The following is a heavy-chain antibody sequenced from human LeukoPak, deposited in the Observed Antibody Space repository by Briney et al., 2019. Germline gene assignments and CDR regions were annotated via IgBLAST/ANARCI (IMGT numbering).Heavy chain of an antibody. CDR1: GFTFSSYW. CDR3: AISTSRDGNYYYYYGMDV. D-gene: IGHD2-2*01. J-gene: IGHJ6*04. CDR2: INSDGSST. V-gene: IGHV3-74*01. Sequence: TGGSLRLSCAASGFTFSSYWMHWVRQAPGKGLVWVSRINSDGSSTSYADSVKGRFTISRDNAKNTLYLQMNSLRAEDTAVYYCAISTSRDGNYYYYYGMDVWGKGTTVTVSS.